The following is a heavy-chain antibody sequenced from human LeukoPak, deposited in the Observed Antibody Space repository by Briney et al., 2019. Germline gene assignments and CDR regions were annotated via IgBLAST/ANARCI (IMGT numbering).Heavy chain of an antibody. CDR1: GYTLTELS. V-gene: IGHV1-24*01. Sequence: ASVKVSCKVSGYTLTELSMHWVRQAPGKGLEWMGGFDPEDGETIYAQKFQGRVTMTEDTSTDTAYMELSSLRSEDTAVYYCARERLANWNDWLGYGMDVWGQGTTVTVSS. CDR3: ARERLANWNDWLGYGMDV. D-gene: IGHD1-20*01. CDR2: FDPEDGET. J-gene: IGHJ6*02.